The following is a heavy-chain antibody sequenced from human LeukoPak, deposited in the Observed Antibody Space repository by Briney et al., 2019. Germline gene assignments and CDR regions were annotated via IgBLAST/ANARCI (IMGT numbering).Heavy chain of an antibody. CDR2: INPNSGGT. Sequence: ASVKVSCKASGYTFTDYYMHWVRQAPGQGLEWMGWINPNSGGTDYAQKFQGRVTMTRDTSISTAYMELSRLRSDDTGVYYCARGGFCGSTSCYLFDYWGQGTLVTVSS. V-gene: IGHV1-2*02. CDR3: ARGGFCGSTSCYLFDY. D-gene: IGHD2-2*01. CDR1: GYTFTDYY. J-gene: IGHJ4*02.